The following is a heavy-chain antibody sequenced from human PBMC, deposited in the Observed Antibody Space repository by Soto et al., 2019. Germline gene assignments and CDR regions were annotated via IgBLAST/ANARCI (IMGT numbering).Heavy chain of an antibody. V-gene: IGHV5-51*01. J-gene: IGHJ4*02. Sequence: GESLKISCKGSGHIFSNYWIGWVRQMPGKGLEWMGIIYPGDSDTRYSPSFQGQVTITVDKSINTAYLQWSRLKASDTAMYYCARQRLWGTSGYYYFENWGPGTLVTVSS. CDR1: GHIFSNYW. D-gene: IGHD3-22*01. CDR3: ARQRLWGTSGYYYFEN. CDR2: IYPGDSDT.